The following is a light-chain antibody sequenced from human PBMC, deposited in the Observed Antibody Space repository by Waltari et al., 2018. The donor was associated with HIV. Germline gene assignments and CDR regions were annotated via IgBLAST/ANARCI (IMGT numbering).Light chain of an antibody. CDR2: QDS. Sequence: DLSQPASVSVSPGQTATVTCSGDKLGNRFVCWYRQKSGQSPELIIYQDSRRPSGSSDRFSGATSGSKATLTIRETQSIDEGDYYCQAWDSNNYVFGSGTRVTVL. V-gene: IGLV3-1*01. CDR3: QAWDSNNYV. J-gene: IGLJ1*01. CDR1: KLGNRF.